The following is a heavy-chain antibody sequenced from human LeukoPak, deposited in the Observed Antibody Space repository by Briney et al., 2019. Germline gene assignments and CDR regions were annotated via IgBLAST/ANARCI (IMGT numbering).Heavy chain of an antibody. CDR2: FDPEDGET. J-gene: IGHJ3*02. CDR1: GYTLTELS. V-gene: IGHV1-24*01. CDR3: ATSMVRAVVITVNDAFDI. D-gene: IGHD3-22*01. Sequence: ASVKVSCKVSGYTLTELSMHWVRQAPGKGLEWMGGFDPEDGETIYAQKFQGRVTMTEDTSTDTAYMELSSVRSEDTAVYYCATSMVRAVVITVNDAFDIWGQGTMVTVSS.